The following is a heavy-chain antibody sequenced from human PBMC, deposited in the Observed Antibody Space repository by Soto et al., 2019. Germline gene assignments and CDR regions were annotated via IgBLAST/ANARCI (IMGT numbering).Heavy chain of an antibody. CDR1: GGSISGYY. CDR3: RIVTLLRTYDV. V-gene: IGHV4-31*01. J-gene: IGHJ3*01. D-gene: IGHD1-26*01. Sequence: QVQLQESGPGLVKPSQTLSLTCTVSGGSISGYYWSWIRHHPGKGLEWIGNIDYRGDTSFNPSLLRQLTMSLDTSKNQFSLNLSSVTAADSAVYYCRIVTLLRTYDVWGPGTTVNVYS. CDR2: IDYRGDT.